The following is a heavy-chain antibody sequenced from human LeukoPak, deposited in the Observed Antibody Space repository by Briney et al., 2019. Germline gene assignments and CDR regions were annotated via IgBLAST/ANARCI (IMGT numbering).Heavy chain of an antibody. CDR3: AKGRSRGSWYVFHY. CDR1: VFTFSSYA. Sequence: GGSLRLSCAASVFTFSSYAMSWVRQAPGKGLEGVSAISGSGGSTYYADSVKGRFTISRDNSKNTLYLQMNSLRAEDTAVYYCAKGRSRGSWYVFHYRGQGTLVTVSS. D-gene: IGHD6-13*01. CDR2: ISGSGGST. J-gene: IGHJ4*02. V-gene: IGHV3-23*01.